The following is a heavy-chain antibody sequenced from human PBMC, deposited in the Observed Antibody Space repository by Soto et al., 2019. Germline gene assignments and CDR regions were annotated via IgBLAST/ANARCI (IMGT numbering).Heavy chain of an antibody. CDR2: IYHSGST. J-gene: IGHJ4*02. CDR1: GGSISSSNW. CDR3: ARKTGVKGSSGYSSGWYYFDY. V-gene: IGHV4-4*02. Sequence: SETLSLTCAVSGGSISSSNWWSWVRQPPGKGLEWIGEIYHSGSTNYNPSLKSRVTISVDKSKNQFSLKLSSVTAADTAVYYCARKTGVKGSSGYSSGWYYFDYWGQGTLVTVSS. D-gene: IGHD6-19*01.